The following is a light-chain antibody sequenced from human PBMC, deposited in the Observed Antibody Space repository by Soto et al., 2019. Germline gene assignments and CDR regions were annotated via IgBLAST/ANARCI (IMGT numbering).Light chain of an antibody. CDR2: GAS. V-gene: IGKV3-20*01. J-gene: IGKJ1*01. Sequence: EIVLTQSPATLSLSPGERATLSCRASQSVSSNYLAWYQQRPGQAPRLLIYGASRRATDIPDRFSGSGSGTDFTLTISRLEPEDSAVYYCQQYDSSLWTFGQGTKVDIK. CDR1: QSVSSNY. CDR3: QQYDSSLWT.